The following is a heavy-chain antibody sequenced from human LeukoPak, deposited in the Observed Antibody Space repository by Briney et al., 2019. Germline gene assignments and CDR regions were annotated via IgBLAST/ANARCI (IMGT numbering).Heavy chain of an antibody. CDR1: GFTFSSYS. CDR3: AKASDYGGNLYYFDY. CDR2: IWYDGGNK. D-gene: IGHD4-23*01. V-gene: IGHV3-33*06. Sequence: GGSLRLSCAASGFTFSSYSMNWARQAPGKGLEWVALIWYDGGNKYYVDSVKGRFTISRDNARSTLYLQMNSLRAEDTAVYYCAKASDYGGNLYYFDYWGQGTLVTVSS. J-gene: IGHJ4*02.